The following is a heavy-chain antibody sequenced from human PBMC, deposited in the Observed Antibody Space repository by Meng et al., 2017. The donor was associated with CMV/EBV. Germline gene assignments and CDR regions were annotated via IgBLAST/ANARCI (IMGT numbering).Heavy chain of an antibody. CDR3: TTGVVYYYYYGMDV. D-gene: IGHD3-10*01. V-gene: IGHV3-15*01. J-gene: IGHJ6*02. CDR1: GFTFSNAW. Sequence: GESLKISCAASGFTFSNAWMRWVRQAPGKGLEWVGRIKSKTDGGTTDYAAPVKGRFTISRDDSKNTLYLQMNSLKTEDTAVYYCTTGVVYYYYYGMDVWGQGTTVTVSS. CDR2: IKSKTDGGTT.